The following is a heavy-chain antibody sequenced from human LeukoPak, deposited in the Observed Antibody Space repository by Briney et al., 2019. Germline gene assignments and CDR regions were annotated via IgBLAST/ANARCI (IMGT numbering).Heavy chain of an antibody. CDR3: ARDWPEANDY. J-gene: IGHJ4*02. D-gene: IGHD1-26*01. CDR2: INPNSGGT. Sequence: GASVTVSCTASGYTFTDYYMHWVRQAPGQGLEGMGWINPNSGGTNYAQKFQGRVTMTRDTSISTAYMELSRLRSDDTAVYYCARDWPEANDYWGQGTLVTVSS. CDR1: GYTFTDYY. V-gene: IGHV1-2*02.